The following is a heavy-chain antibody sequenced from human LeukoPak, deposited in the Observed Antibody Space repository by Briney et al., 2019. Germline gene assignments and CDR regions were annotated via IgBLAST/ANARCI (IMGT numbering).Heavy chain of an antibody. Sequence: GGSLRLSCAASGFTFNSYAMSWVRQAPGKGLEWVSAISGSGGRRYYADSVKGRFTISRDNSESTLYLQMNSLRAEDTAVYYCAKDYGDSDWFVPWGKGTLVTVS. CDR3: AKDYGDSDWFVP. J-gene: IGHJ5*02. CDR1: GFTFNSYA. D-gene: IGHD4-17*01. V-gene: IGHV3-23*01. CDR2: ISGSGGRR.